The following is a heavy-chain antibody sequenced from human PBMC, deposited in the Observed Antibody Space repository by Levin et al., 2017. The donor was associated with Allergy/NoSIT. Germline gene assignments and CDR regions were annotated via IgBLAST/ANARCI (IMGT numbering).Heavy chain of an antibody. D-gene: IGHD2-21*01. V-gene: IGHV3-30*18. CDR1: GFTFSSYG. CDR2: ISYDGSNK. CDR3: AKDEVAYCGGECYSLGY. Sequence: GGSLRLSCAASGFTFSSYGMYWVRQAPGKGLEWVALISYDGSNKYYADSVKGRFTISRDNSKNTLYVQMNSLRAEDTAVYYCAKDEVAYCGGECYSLGYWGQGTLVTVSS. J-gene: IGHJ4*02.